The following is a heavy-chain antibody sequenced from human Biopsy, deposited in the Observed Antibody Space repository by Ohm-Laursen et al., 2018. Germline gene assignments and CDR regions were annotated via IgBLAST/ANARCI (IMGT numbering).Heavy chain of an antibody. CDR1: GFTFRNYA. CDR3: ARVPLPGIGAAYQGRFLYGVDV. V-gene: IGHV4-34*01. D-gene: IGHD6-13*01. Sequence: LRLSCSASGFTFRNYALTWVRQPPGKGLEWIGDITQSGSTNYSPSLKSRVTISVDTAKKQFSLSLRSVTTADTAVYYCARVPLPGIGAAYQGRFLYGVDVWGQGTTVSVSS. CDR2: ITQSGST. J-gene: IGHJ6*02.